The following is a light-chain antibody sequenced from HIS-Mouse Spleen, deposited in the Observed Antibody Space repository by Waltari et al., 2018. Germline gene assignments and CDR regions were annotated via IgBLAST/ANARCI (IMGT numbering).Light chain of an antibody. CDR1: SSDVGGYNY. CDR2: DVS. J-gene: IGLJ3*02. Sequence: QSALTQPASVSVSPGQSITISCTGTSSDVGGYNYVSWYQQHPGKAPKLMIYDVSTRPSGVSNRFSGSKSGNTASLTISGLQAEDEADYYCSSYTSSSTWLFGGGTKLTVL. CDR3: SSYTSSSTWL. V-gene: IGLV2-14*03.